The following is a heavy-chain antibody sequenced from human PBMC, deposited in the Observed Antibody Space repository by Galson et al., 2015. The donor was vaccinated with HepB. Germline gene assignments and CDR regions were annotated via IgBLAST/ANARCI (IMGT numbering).Heavy chain of an antibody. CDR3: ARSFKSPYYGSGKGAFDI. Sequence: QSGAEVKKPGESLKISCKGSGYSFTSYWIGWVRQMPGKGLEWMGIIYPGDSDTRYSPSFQGQVTISADKSISTAYLQWSSLKASDTAMYYCARSFKSPYYGSGKGAFDIWDQGTMVTVSS. D-gene: IGHD3-10*01. CDR2: IYPGDSDT. CDR1: GYSFTSYW. V-gene: IGHV5-51*01. J-gene: IGHJ3*02.